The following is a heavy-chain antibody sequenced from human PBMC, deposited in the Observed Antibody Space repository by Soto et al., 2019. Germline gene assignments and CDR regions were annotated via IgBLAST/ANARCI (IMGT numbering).Heavy chain of an antibody. CDR2: MNPNSGNT. CDR3: AREWDGGWELPLDY. Sequence: QVQLVQSGAEVKKPGASVKVSCKASGYTFTSYDINWVRQATGQGLEWMGWMNPNSGNTGYAQKFQGRVTMTRNTSISKDYMELSSLRSEDTAVYYWAREWDGGWELPLDYWGQGTLVTVSS. V-gene: IGHV1-8*01. D-gene: IGHD1-26*01. J-gene: IGHJ4*02. CDR1: GYTFTSYD.